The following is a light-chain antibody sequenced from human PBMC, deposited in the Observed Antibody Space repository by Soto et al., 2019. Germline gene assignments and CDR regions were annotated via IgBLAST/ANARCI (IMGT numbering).Light chain of an antibody. CDR2: WAS. J-gene: IGKJ4*01. CDR3: QQYYSTPHT. CDR1: QSVLYSSNNKSY. Sequence: DIVMTQSPDSLAVSLGERATINCKSSQSVLYSSNNKSYLAWFHQKPGQPPKLLIYWASNRESGVPDRFSGSGSGTDFTLSISSLQAGDVAVYYCQQYYSTPHTFGGGTKV. V-gene: IGKV4-1*01.